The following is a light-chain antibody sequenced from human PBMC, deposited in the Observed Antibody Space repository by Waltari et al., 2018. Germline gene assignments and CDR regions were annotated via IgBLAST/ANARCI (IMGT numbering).Light chain of an antibody. CDR2: DAS. Sequence: EIVMTQSPATLSVSPGERATLYCRASQNIRSKLAWYQQKPGQAPRLLIYDASTWATGIPARFSGSGSGTEFTLTISSLQSEDLAVYYCQQYNNWPPVTFGGGTKVEIK. J-gene: IGKJ4*01. CDR3: QQYNNWPPVT. V-gene: IGKV3-15*01. CDR1: QNIRSK.